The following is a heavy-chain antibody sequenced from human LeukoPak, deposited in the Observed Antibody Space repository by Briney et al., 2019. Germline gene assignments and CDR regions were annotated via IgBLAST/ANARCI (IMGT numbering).Heavy chain of an antibody. CDR3: AKGALEWLTNWFDP. V-gene: IGHV3-23*01. CDR2: ISGSGGST. D-gene: IGHD3-3*01. CDR1: GFTFRSHW. Sequence: RSGGSLRLSCAASGFTFRSHWMSWVRQAPGKGLEWVSAISGSGGSTYYADSVKGRFTISRDNSKNTLYLQMNSLRAEDTAVYYCAKGALEWLTNWFDPWGQGTLVTVSS. J-gene: IGHJ5*02.